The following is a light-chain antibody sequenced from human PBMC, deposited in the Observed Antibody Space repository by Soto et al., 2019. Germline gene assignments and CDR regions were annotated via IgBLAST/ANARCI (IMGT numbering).Light chain of an antibody. CDR3: QKYATSPIA. CDR1: QRVGRHY. Sequence: EIVLTQSPGTLSLSPGERATLSCSASQRVGRHYLAWFQQKPGQTPRLVISVASRRSPVIPDRFSGSGCGTVFTLIISRLESEDFAVYYCQKYATSPIAFGPWTRLEI. CDR2: VAS. V-gene: IGKV3-20*01. J-gene: IGKJ5*01.